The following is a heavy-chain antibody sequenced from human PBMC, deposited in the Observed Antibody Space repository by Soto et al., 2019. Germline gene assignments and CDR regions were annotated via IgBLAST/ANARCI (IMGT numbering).Heavy chain of an antibody. CDR2: IYYSGST. Sequence: SETLSLTCTVSGGSISSGDYYWSWIRQPPGKGLEWIGYIYYSGSTYHNPSLKSRITISADTSKNQFSLKLSSVTAADTAVYYCARAARPCADNWFDPWGQGTLVTVSS. V-gene: IGHV4-30-4*01. CDR1: GGSISSGDYY. CDR3: ARAARPCADNWFDP. J-gene: IGHJ5*02. D-gene: IGHD6-6*01.